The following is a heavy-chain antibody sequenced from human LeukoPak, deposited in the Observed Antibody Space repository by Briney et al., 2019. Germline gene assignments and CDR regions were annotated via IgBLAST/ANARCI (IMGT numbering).Heavy chain of an antibody. D-gene: IGHD6-19*01. CDR2: INHSGST. Sequence: SETLSLTCAVDGGSFSGYYWSSIRQPRGKGLEWIGEINHSGSTNYNPSLKSRVTISVDTSKNQFSLKLSSVTAADTAVYYCARVPVAAVAGTAEGAFDIWGQGTMVTVSS. J-gene: IGHJ3*02. CDR1: GGSFSGYY. V-gene: IGHV4-34*01. CDR3: ARVPVAAVAGTAEGAFDI.